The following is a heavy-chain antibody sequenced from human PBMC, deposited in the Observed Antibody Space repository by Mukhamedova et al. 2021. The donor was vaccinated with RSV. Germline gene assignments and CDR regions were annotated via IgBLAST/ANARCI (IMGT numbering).Heavy chain of an antibody. Sequence: VRQAPGKGLEWVSLISWDGGSTYYADSVKGRFTISRDNSKNSLYLQMNSLRTEDTALYYCAKEFGYSTYNWFDPWGQGTLVTVSS. J-gene: IGHJ5*02. CDR3: AKEFGYSTYNWFDP. V-gene: IGHV3-43*01. D-gene: IGHD6-13*01. CDR2: ISWDGGST.